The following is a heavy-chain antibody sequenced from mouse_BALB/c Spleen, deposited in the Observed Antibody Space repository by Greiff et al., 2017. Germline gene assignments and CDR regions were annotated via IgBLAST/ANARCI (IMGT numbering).Heavy chain of an antibody. V-gene: IGHV3-8*02. CDR2: ISYSGST. D-gene: IGHD2-4*01. J-gene: IGHJ4*01. CDR3: ARDDYDGLYYYAMDY. CDR1: GDSITSGY. Sequence: DVHLVESGPSLVKPSQTLSLTCSVTGDSITSGYWNWIRKFPGNKLEYMGYISYSGSTYYNPSLKSRISITRDTSKNQYYLQLNSVTTEDTATYYCARDDYDGLYYYAMDYWGQGTSVTVSS.